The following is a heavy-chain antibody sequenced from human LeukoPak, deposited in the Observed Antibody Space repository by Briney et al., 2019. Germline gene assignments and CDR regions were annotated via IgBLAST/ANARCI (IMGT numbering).Heavy chain of an antibody. V-gene: IGHV5-51*01. CDR2: IYPGDSDT. D-gene: IGHD6-6*01. Sequence: GAALQISFKGSGYSFTSYWIGWGRPRPGEGLEWRGIIYPGDSDTRYSPSFQGQVTISADKSINTAYLQWSSLKASDTAMYYCATSIAARPFWGQGTLVTVSS. J-gene: IGHJ4*02. CDR3: ATSIAARPF. CDR1: GYSFTSYW.